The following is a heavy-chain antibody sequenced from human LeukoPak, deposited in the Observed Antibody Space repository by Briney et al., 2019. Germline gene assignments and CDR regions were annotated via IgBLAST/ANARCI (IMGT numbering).Heavy chain of an antibody. V-gene: IGHV3-23*01. CDR2: ISGSGGST. CDR3: ARARGFSSSSDAFDI. J-gene: IGHJ3*02. Sequence: GGSLRLSCAAFGFTFSSYAMSWVRQAPGKGLEWVSAISGSGGSTYYADSVKGRFTISRDNAKDSLFLQMNSLRADDTAVYYCARARGFSSSSDAFDIWGQGTMVTVSS. D-gene: IGHD6-6*01. CDR1: GFTFSSYA.